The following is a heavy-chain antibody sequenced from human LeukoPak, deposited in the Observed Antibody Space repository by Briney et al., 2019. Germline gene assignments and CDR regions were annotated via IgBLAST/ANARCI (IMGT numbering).Heavy chain of an antibody. Sequence: GGSLRLSCAASGFTFSSYWMHWVRQAPGKGLVWVSHINGAGSSRTYADSVKGRFTISRDNAKNTLYLLMDSLRAEDTAVYYCASLRDYWGQGTLVTASS. CDR3: ASLRDY. J-gene: IGHJ4*02. V-gene: IGHV3-74*01. CDR1: GFTFSSYW. CDR2: INGAGSSR.